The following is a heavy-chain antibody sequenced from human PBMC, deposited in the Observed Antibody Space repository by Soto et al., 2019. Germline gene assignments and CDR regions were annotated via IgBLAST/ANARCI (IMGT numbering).Heavy chain of an antibody. CDR3: VRQGIGELHGLVDV. V-gene: IGHV4-34*01. CDR2: INHSGST. J-gene: IGHJ6*02. CDR1: GGSFSGYY. Sequence: PSETLSLTCAVYGGSFSGYYWTWIRQPPGTGLEWIGEINHSGSTNYNPSLKSRVTISRDTSTKQFSLSLTYVTAADTAVYYCVRQGIGELHGLVDVWGQGTTVTVSS. D-gene: IGHD1-7*01.